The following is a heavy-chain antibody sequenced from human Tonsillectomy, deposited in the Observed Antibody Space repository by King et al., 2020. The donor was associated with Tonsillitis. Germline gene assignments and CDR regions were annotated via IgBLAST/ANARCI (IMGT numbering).Heavy chain of an antibody. D-gene: IGHD5-12*01. CDR2: IIGSGGST. V-gene: IGHV3-23*04. CDR3: ARTYYSGYDYPTPDY. CDR1: GFTFRNFA. J-gene: IGHJ4*02. Sequence: VQLVESGGGLVQPGGSLRLSCAASGFTFRNFAMSWVRQAPGKGLEWVSGIIGSGGSTYYADSVTGRFTISRDNSKNTLYLQMNSLRAEDTAVYYCARTYYSGYDYPTPDYWGQGTLVSVSS.